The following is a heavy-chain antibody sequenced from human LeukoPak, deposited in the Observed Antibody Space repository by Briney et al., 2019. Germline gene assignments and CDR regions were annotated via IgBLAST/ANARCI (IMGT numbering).Heavy chain of an antibody. CDR1: GGSISSYX. V-gene: IGHV4-4*07. Sequence: SETXXLXCTVSGGSISSYXWSWVRQPAGKGXEWIGRIYTSGSNNYNPSLKSRVTMSVDTSKNQFSLKLSSVTAADTAVYYCARGRGSSWYYFDSWGQGTLVTVSS. CDR3: ARGRGSSWYYFDS. D-gene: IGHD6-13*01. CDR2: IYTSGSN. J-gene: IGHJ4*02.